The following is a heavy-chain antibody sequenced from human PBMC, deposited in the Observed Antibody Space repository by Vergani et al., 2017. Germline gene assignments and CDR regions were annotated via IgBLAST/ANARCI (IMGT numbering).Heavy chain of an antibody. CDR3: ARYAITMVRGVIYYYYGMDV. D-gene: IGHD3-10*01. V-gene: IGHV5-51*01. CDR1: GYSFTSYW. J-gene: IGHJ6*02. Sequence: EVQLVQSGAEVKKPGESLKISCTGSGYSFTSYWIGWVRQLPGKGLEWMGIIYPGDSDTRYSPSFQGQVTISADKSISTAYLQWSSLKASDTAMYYCARYAITMVRGVIYYYYGMDVWGQGTTVTVSS. CDR2: IYPGDSDT.